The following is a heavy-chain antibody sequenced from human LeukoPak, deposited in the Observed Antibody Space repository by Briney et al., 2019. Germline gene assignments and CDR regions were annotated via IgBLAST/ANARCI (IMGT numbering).Heavy chain of an antibody. CDR2: IKQDGSEK. J-gene: IGHJ4*02. D-gene: IGHD6-25*01. V-gene: IGHV3-7*01. CDR3: VRPSESWLGQGL. CDR1: GFTFSNYW. Sequence: GGSLRLSCAASGFTFSNYWMSWVRQAPGKGLEWVANIKQDGSEKYYVDSVKGRFTISRDNAKNSLYLHMDSLRAEDTAVYYCVRPSESWLGQGLWGQGTLVTVSS.